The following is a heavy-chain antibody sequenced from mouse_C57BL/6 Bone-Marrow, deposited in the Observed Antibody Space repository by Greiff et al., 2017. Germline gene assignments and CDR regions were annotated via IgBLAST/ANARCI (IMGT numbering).Heavy chain of an antibody. J-gene: IGHJ1*03. CDR2: LWRGGST. D-gene: IGHD1-1*01. Sequence: QVQLKESGPGLVQPSQCLSITCTVSGFSLTSYGVHWVRQSPGKGLEWLGVLWRGGSTDYNAAFMSRLSITKDNSKSQVFFKLNSMQADDTAIYYCAKDYEWYLDVWGTGTTGTVSS. V-gene: IGHV2-5*01. CDR1: GFSLTSYG. CDR3: AKDYEWYLDV.